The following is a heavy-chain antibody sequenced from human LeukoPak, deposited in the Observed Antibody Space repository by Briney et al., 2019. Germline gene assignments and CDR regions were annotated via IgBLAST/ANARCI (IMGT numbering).Heavy chain of an antibody. D-gene: IGHD1-1*01. V-gene: IGHV1-69*04. J-gene: IGHJ4*02. CDR3: ARRNDLEDFDY. Sequence: EASVKVSCKASGGTFSSYAISWVRQAPGQGLEWMGRIIPILGIANYAQTFQGRVTITADKSTSTAYMELSSLRSEDTAVYYCARRNDLEDFDYWGQGTLVTVSS. CDR1: GGTFSSYA. CDR2: IIPILGIA.